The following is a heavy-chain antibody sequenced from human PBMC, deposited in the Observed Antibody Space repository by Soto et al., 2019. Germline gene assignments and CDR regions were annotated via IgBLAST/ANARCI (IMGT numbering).Heavy chain of an antibody. CDR3: ARQGGSSSGFYYYYYYMDV. J-gene: IGHJ6*03. Sequence: QLQLQESGPGLVKSSETLSLTCTVSGGSISSSSYYWGWIRQPPGKGLEWIGSIYYSGSTYYNPSLKSRVITSVDTSKNQFSLKLSSVTAADTAVYYCARQGGSSSGFYYYYYYMDVWGKGTTVTVSS. D-gene: IGHD6-6*01. CDR1: GGSISSSSYY. CDR2: IYYSGST. V-gene: IGHV4-39*01.